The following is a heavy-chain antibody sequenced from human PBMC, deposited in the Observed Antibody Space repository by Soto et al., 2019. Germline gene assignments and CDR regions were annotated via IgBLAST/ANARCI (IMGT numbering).Heavy chain of an antibody. D-gene: IGHD3-22*01. V-gene: IGHV1-69*01. J-gene: IGHJ6*02. Sequence: SVMCSCTASGGTFSSDAISWVRQEPGQGLEWMGGIIPIFGTANYAQKFQGRVTITADESTSTAYMELSSLRSEDTAVYYCARGGRAFYDSSGYYSNYYYYGMDVWGQGTTVTVSS. CDR3: ARGGRAFYDSSGYYSNYYYYGMDV. CDR2: IIPIFGTA. CDR1: GGTFSSDA.